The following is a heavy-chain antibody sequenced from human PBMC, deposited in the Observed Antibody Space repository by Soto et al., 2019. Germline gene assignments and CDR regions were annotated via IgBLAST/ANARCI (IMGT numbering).Heavy chain of an antibody. CDR1: GGSVSSGSYY. Sequence: ETLSLTCTVSGGSVSSGSYYWSWIRQPPGKGLEWIGYIYYSGSTNYNPSLKSRVTISVDTSKNQFSLKLSSVTAADTAVYYCARDLGITGTYYYYYGMDVWGQGTTVTVSS. V-gene: IGHV4-61*01. D-gene: IGHD1-20*01. J-gene: IGHJ6*02. CDR2: IYYSGST. CDR3: ARDLGITGTYYYYYGMDV.